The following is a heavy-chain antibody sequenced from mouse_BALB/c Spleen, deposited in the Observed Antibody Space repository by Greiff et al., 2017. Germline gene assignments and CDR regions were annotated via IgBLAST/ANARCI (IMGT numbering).Heavy chain of an antibody. CDR1: GYAFSSYW. J-gene: IGHJ2*01. CDR3: ANRDYFDY. Sequence: QVQLKESGAELVRPGSSVKISCKASGYAFSSYWMNWVKQRPGQGLEWIGQIYPGDGDTNYNGKFKGKATLTADKSSSTAYMQLSSLTSEDSAVYFCANRDYFDYWGQGTTLTVSS. CDR2: IYPGDGDT. V-gene: IGHV1-80*01.